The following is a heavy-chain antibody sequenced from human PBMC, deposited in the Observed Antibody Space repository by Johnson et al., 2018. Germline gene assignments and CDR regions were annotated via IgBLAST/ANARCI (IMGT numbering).Heavy chain of an antibody. CDR2: IYPGDSDT. CDR3: AREGSSGWSGYFEY. D-gene: IGHD3-22*01. Sequence: YSCSSHWIAWVRQMPWKGLEWMGIIYPGDSDTTYSPSFQGQVTISAHKSITTAYLQWSSLKASDTAIYYCAREGSSGWSGYFEYWGQGTLVSVSS. CDR1: YSCSSHW. J-gene: IGHJ4*02. V-gene: IGHV5-51*01.